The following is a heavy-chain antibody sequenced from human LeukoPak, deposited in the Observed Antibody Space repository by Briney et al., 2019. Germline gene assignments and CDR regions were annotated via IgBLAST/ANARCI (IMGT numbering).Heavy chain of an antibody. J-gene: IGHJ6*03. CDR3: AITGAAGTNLMDV. D-gene: IGHD1-7*01. CDR2: ISAYNGNT. CDR1: SYTFTSYG. Sequence: GASVKVSCKASSYTFTSYGISWVRQAPGQGLEWMGWISAYNGNTNYAQKFQGRVTITTDESTSTAYMELSSLRSEDTAVYYCAITGAAGTNLMDVWGKGTTVTVSS. V-gene: IGHV1-18*01.